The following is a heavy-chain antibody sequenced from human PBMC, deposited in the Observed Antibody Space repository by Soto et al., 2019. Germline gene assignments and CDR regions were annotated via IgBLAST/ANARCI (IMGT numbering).Heavy chain of an antibody. CDR1: GFTFSSYS. D-gene: IGHD3-10*01. J-gene: IGHJ6*02. Sequence: GGSLRLSCAASGFTFSSYSMNWVRQAPGKGLERVSSISSSSSYIYYADSVKGRFTISRDNSKNTLYLQMNSLRAEDTAVYYCAKDLGSYYGSGSSPIWGPYYYYGLAVWGQGTTVTVSS. CDR2: ISSSSSYI. CDR3: AKDLGSYYGSGSSPIWGPYYYYGLAV. V-gene: IGHV3-21*01.